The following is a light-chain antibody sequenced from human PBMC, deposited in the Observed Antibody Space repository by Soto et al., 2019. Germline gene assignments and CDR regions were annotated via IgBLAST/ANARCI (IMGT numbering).Light chain of an antibody. CDR2: EVT. Sequence: QSVLTQPASVSGSPGQSITVSCTGTSSDVGGHNYVSWFQQHPGQAPKLLIYEVTTRPSGVSTRFSGSKSGNTASLTISALQAEDEADYHCSSYSSSGTLFVFGTGTKVTVL. V-gene: IGLV2-14*01. CDR3: SSYSSSGTLFV. J-gene: IGLJ1*01. CDR1: SSDVGGHNY.